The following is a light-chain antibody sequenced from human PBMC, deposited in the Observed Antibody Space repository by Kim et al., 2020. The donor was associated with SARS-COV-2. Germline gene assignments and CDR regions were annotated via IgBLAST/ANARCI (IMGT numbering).Light chain of an antibody. CDR2: DSS. CDR1: SSDVGGYNS. V-gene: IGLV2-14*03. Sequence: GPTITITCTGTSSDVGGYNSISWYQQHPGKAPKLMIYDSSGRASGVSSRFSGSQSGNTASLTISGLRAEDEADYYCSSNTTSSTYVFGSGTKVTVL. J-gene: IGLJ1*01. CDR3: SSNTTSSTYV.